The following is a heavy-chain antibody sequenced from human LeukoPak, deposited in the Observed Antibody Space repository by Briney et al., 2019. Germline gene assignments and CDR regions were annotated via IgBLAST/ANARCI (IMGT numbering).Heavy chain of an antibody. CDR1: GGSIGGYY. CDR2: IDSSGST. V-gene: IGHV4-4*07. CDR3: ARDSSFDSSGWFTWFDS. D-gene: IGHD6-13*01. Sequence: SETLSLTCTVSGGSIGGYYWSWVRQAAGKGLEWIRRIDSSGSTNYNPSLKSRVTMSVDTSKNQFSLQLASVTAADTAAFYCARDSSFDSSGWFTWFDSWGQGIMVTVSS. J-gene: IGHJ5*01.